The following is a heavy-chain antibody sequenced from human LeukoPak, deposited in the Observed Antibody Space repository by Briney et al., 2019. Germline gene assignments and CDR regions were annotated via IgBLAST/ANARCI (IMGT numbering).Heavy chain of an antibody. J-gene: IGHJ4*02. CDR1: GGSISSGSYY. CDR2: IYTSGST. CDR3: ARGAVAGTPFFDY. Sequence: SQTLSLTCTVSGGSISSGSYYWSWIRQPAGKGLEWIGRIYTSGSTNYNPPLKSRVTISVDTSKNQFSLKLSSVTAADTAVYYCARGAVAGTPFFDYWGQGTLVTVSS. V-gene: IGHV4-61*02. D-gene: IGHD6-19*01.